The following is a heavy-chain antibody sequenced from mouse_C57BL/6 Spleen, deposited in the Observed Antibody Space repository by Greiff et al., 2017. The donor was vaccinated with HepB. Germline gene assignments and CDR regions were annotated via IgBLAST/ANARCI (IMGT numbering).Heavy chain of an antibody. CDR2: ISDGGSYT. Sequence: EVQLVESGGGLVKPGGSLKLSCAASGFTFSSYAMSWVRQTPEKRLEWVATISDGGSYTYYPDNVKGRFTISRDNAKNNLYLQMSHLKSEDTAMYYCARDGNDFDYWGQGTTLTVSS. CDR1: GFTFSSYA. D-gene: IGHD2-1*01. V-gene: IGHV5-4*01. CDR3: ARDGNDFDY. J-gene: IGHJ2*01.